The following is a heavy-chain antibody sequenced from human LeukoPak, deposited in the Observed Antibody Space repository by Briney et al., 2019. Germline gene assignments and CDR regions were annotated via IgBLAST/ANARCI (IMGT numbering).Heavy chain of an antibody. V-gene: IGHV3-23*01. D-gene: IGHD3-10*01. CDR2: INGSGGST. CDR3: AKDSSVLLWFGEFDY. Sequence: PGGSLRLSCAASGFTFSSYAMSWVRQAPGKGLEWVSAINGSGGSTYYADSVKGRFTISRDNSKNTLYLQMNSLRAEDTAVYYCAKDSSVLLWFGEFDYWGQGTLVTVSS. CDR1: GFTFSSYA. J-gene: IGHJ4*02.